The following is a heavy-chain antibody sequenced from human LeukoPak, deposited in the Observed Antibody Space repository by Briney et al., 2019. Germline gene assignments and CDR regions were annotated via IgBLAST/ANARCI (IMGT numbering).Heavy chain of an antibody. CDR2: IIAIFDYA. Sequence: SVKVSCKASGGTFSSYTIALVRQAPGQGLELLGGIIAIFDYANYAQKLQSRVTINADESTSTAYMGLSSLRSEDKAVYYGAYPPTGTTTTGEFYFDFWGQGTLVTVSA. D-gene: IGHD1-1*01. CDR1: GGTFSSYT. J-gene: IGHJ4*02. V-gene: IGHV1-69*13. CDR3: AYPPTGTTTTGEFYFDF.